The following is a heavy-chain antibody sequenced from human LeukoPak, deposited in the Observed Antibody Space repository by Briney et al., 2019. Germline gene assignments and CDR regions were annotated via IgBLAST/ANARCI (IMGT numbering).Heavy chain of an antibody. Sequence: PGGSLRLSCAASGFTFSSYSMNWVRQAPGKGLEWVSSISSSSSYIYYADSVKGRFTISRDNAKNSLYLQMNSLRAEDTAVYYCARENLRYYYDSGSHPDYWGQGTLVTVSS. D-gene: IGHD3-10*01. V-gene: IGHV3-21*01. CDR3: ARENLRYYYDSGSHPDY. CDR1: GFTFSSYS. J-gene: IGHJ4*02. CDR2: ISSSSSYI.